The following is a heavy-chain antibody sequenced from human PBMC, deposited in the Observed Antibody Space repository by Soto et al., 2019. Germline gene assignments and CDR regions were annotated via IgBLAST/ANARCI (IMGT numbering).Heavy chain of an antibody. CDR3: ARSGDYVPFDD. J-gene: IGHJ4*02. D-gene: IGHD4-17*01. Sequence: QVQLQESGPGLVKASQTLSLTCTVSGGSISSGDYNWSWIRQPPGKGLEWIGYIYYSGYTYNNPSLKSRVTLSVDTSKNQFSLKLSSVTAADTAVYYCARSGDYVPFDDWGQGTLVTVSS. CDR2: IYYSGYT. CDR1: GGSISSGDYN. V-gene: IGHV4-30-4*01.